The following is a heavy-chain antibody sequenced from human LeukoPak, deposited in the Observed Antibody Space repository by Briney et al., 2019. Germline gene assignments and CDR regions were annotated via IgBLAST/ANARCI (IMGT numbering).Heavy chain of an antibody. CDR1: GGSFSGYY. Sequence: SETLSLTCAVYGGSFSGYYWSWIRQPPGKGLEWIGEINHSGSTNYNPSLKSRVTISVDTSKNQFSLKLSSVTAADTAVYYCARATFDIVVVPAATYYFDYWGQGTLVTVSS. J-gene: IGHJ4*02. D-gene: IGHD2-2*01. CDR3: ARATFDIVVVPAATYYFDY. CDR2: INHSGST. V-gene: IGHV4-34*01.